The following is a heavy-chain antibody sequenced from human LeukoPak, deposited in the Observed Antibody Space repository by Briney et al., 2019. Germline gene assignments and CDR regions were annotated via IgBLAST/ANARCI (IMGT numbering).Heavy chain of an antibody. V-gene: IGHV3-48*01. D-gene: IGHD3-3*01. J-gene: IGHJ4*02. CDR3: ARGGITIYGVIVN. CDR1: GFTFSNVW. CDR2: ISSSTTTI. Sequence: GGSLRLSCAASGFTFSNVWMNWVRQAPGKGLEWVSYISSSTTTIDYADSVKGRFTVSRDNAKNSLYLQMYSLRAEDTAVYYCARGGITIYGVIVNWGQGILVTVSS.